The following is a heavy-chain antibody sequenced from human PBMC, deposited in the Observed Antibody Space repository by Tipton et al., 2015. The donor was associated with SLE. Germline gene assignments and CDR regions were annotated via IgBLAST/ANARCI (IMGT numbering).Heavy chain of an antibody. J-gene: IGHJ4*02. CDR3: ASTKQTGDSHFDY. V-gene: IGHV4-61*02. CDR1: GDSVSSGSDC. CDR2: LYSTGRT. D-gene: IGHD7-27*01. Sequence: TLSFTCTVSGDSVSSGSDCWSWIRQPAGKGLEWIGRLYSTGRTYYNPSLKSRVTISADTSKNQFSLRLSSVTAADTAVYYCASTKQTGDSHFDYWGQGAPVTVSS.